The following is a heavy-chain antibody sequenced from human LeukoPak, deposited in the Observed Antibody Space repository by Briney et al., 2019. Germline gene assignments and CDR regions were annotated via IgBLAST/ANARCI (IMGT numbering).Heavy chain of an antibody. D-gene: IGHD3-22*01. CDR3: ARDASRPYYYDSSGYYGNFDY. CDR2: INHSGST. J-gene: IGHJ4*02. CDR1: GGSFSGYY. V-gene: IGHV4-34*01. Sequence: SETLSLTCAVYGGSFSGYYWSWIRQPPGKGLEWIGEINHSGSTNYNPSLKSRVTISVDTSKNQFSLKLTSVTAADTAVYYCARDASRPYYYDSSGYYGNFDYWGQGTLVTVSS.